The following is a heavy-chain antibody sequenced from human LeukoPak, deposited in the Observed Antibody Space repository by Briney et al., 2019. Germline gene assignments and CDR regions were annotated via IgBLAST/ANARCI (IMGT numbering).Heavy chain of an antibody. CDR3: ARRSSPHGFDI. J-gene: IGHJ3*02. Sequence: SETLSLTCTVSGCSISGCSYYWGWIPQPPGKGLKWIGGVYYDGSTYYNPSLKSRVAISVDTSNNQFYLKVNSVSAADTAIYLCARRSSPHGFDIWGQGTMVTVSS. CDR2: VYYDGST. CDR1: GCSISGCSYY. V-gene: IGHV4-39*01.